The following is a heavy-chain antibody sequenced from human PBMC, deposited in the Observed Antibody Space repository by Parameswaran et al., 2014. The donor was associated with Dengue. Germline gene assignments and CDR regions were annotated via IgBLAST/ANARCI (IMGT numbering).Heavy chain of an antibody. CDR3: ARDIVIAPAARYGMDV. CDR2: VWYDGSNK. V-gene: IGHV3-33*01. J-gene: IGHJ6*02. D-gene: IGHD2-2*01. Sequence: WIRQPPGKGLEWVAVVWYDGSNKDYADSVKGRFTISRDNSKNTLSLEMNSLRADDTAVYYCARDIVIAPAARYGMDVWGQGTTVTVSS.